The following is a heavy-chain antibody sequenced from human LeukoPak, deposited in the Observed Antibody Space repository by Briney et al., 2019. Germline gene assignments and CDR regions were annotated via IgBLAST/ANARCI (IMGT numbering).Heavy chain of an antibody. V-gene: IGHV4-34*01. CDR1: GGSFSGYY. Sequence: SETLSLTCAVYGGSFSGYYWSWIRQPPGKGLEWIGEINHSGSTNYNPSLKSRVTLSVDTSKNQFSLKLSSVTAADTAVYYCARGGAGVVVPAAPLSPSTMDVLGQGNTVNACS. CDR3: ARGGAGVVVPAAPLSPSTMDV. J-gene: IGHJ6*02. D-gene: IGHD2-2*01. CDR2: INHSGST.